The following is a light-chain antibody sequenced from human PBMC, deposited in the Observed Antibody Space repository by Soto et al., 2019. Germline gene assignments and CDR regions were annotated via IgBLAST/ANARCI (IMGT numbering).Light chain of an antibody. CDR2: AAS. J-gene: IGKJ4*02. CDR3: QQSYHTLPLT. CDR1: QRISNY. Sequence: DTQMTQSPSSLSASVGDRVTITCRASQRISNYVNWYQQRPGKAPKLLIYAASNLHSGVPSRFSGSGSGRDFTLSISSLHPADFATYYCQQSYHTLPLTFGGGTKVEV. V-gene: IGKV1-39*01.